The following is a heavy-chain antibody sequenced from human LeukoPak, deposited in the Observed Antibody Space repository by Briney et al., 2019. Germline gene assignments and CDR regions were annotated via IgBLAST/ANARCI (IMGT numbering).Heavy chain of an antibody. CDR2: ISYDGSNK. D-gene: IGHD1-26*01. CDR3: ATQVVGALDY. V-gene: IGHV3-30*03. CDR1: GFTFSSYG. J-gene: IGHJ4*02. Sequence: PGGSLRLSCAASGFTFSSYGMHWVRQAPGRGLEWVAVISYDGSNKYYADSVKGRFTISRDNSKNTLYLQMNSLRAEDTAVYYCATQVVGALDYWGQGTLVIVSS.